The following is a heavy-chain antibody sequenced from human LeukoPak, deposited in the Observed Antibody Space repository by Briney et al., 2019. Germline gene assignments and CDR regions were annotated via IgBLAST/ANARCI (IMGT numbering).Heavy chain of an antibody. Sequence: SETLSLTCTVSGYSISSGYYWGWIRQPPGKGLEWIGSIYHSGSTYYNPSLKSRVTISVDTSKNQFSLKLSSVTAADTAVYYCARYCSGGSCYRADYWGQGTLVTVSS. J-gene: IGHJ4*02. CDR3: ARYCSGGSCYRADY. CDR1: GYSISSGYY. V-gene: IGHV4-38-2*02. D-gene: IGHD2-15*01. CDR2: IYHSGST.